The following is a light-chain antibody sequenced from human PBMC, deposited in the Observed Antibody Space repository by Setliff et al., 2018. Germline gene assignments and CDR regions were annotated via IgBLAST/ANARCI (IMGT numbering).Light chain of an antibody. CDR3: ISYLYSQTLYV. CDR2: DVI. CDR1: GSDVGGYDY. Sequence: QSVLTQPASVSGSPGQTIILSCTGTGSDVGGYDYISWYQLHPGKVPKLMIYDVINRPSGVSDRFSGSKSDNTASLTISGLQAEDEATYYCISYLYSQTLYVFGTGTKVTVL. J-gene: IGLJ1*01. V-gene: IGLV2-14*03.